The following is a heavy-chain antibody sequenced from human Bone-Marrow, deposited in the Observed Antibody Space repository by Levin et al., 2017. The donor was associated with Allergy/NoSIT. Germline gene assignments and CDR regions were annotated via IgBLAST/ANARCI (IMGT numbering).Heavy chain of an antibody. Sequence: PGGSLRLSCAASGFTFSSYAMHWVRQAPGKGLEWVAVISYDGSNKYYADSVKGRFTISRDNSKNTLYLQMNSLRAEDTAVYYCARYSSSPIYPFYYYYYGMDVWGQGTTVTVSS. CDR2: ISYDGSNK. J-gene: IGHJ6*02. V-gene: IGHV3-30*04. D-gene: IGHD6-6*01. CDR1: GFTFSSYA. CDR3: ARYSSSPIYPFYYYYYGMDV.